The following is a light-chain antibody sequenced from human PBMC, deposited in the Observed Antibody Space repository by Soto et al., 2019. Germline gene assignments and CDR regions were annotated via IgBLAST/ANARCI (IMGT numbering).Light chain of an antibody. J-gene: IGLJ2*01. CDR2: DVD. CDR1: SNYIGPYNY. Sequence: QSVLTQPRSVSGSPGQSVAISCTGISNYIGPYNYVSWYQQHPGKAPKLIIYDVDKRPSGVPYRFSGSKSGDTASLTISGLQPDDEADYYCCSYADTYVELGGGTKLTGL. V-gene: IGLV2-11*01. CDR3: CSYADTYVE.